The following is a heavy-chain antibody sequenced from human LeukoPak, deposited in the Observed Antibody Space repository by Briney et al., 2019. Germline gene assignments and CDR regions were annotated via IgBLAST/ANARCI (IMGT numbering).Heavy chain of an antibody. CDR1: GFTFSSYA. V-gene: IGHV3-23*01. CDR2: ISGSGVST. D-gene: IGHD5-24*01. J-gene: IGHJ4*02. Sequence: AGGSLRLSCAASGFTFSSYAMSWVRQAPGKGLEWVSFISGSGVSTFYADSLKGRFTISRDNSKNTLYLQINSLSVEDTAVYYCARDDGLYWGQGTLVTVSS. CDR3: ARDDGLY.